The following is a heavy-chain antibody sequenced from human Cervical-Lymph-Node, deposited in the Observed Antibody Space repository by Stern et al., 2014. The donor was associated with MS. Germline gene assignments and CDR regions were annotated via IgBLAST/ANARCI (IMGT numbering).Heavy chain of an antibody. D-gene: IGHD3-10*01. Sequence: VQLVESGPGLVKTSQTLSLTCTVSGGSISSGGYYWSWIRQHPGKGLEWIGSISYSGSTYYNPSLRSRVAISVDTSRNQFSLKLSSVTAADTAVYYCAREGSSGSYYFDYWGQGTLVTVSS. CDR1: GGSISSGGYY. CDR2: ISYSGST. J-gene: IGHJ4*02. V-gene: IGHV4-31*03. CDR3: AREGSSGSYYFDY.